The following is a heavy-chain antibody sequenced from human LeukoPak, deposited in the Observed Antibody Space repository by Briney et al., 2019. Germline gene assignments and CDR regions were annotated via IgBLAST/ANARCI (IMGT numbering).Heavy chain of an antibody. CDR3: AREMAEGAFDEGKDY. J-gene: IGHJ4*02. CDR1: GYTFTVHF. Sequence: ASLKVSCKASGYTFTVHFIHWVRQAPGQGLQWMGGINPDSGDTDYAQKFQGRVAMTRDTSITTAYLELSRLTSDDTAIYYCAREMAEGAFDEGKDYWGQGTLVTVSS. D-gene: IGHD2/OR15-2a*01. CDR2: INPDSGDT. V-gene: IGHV1-2*02.